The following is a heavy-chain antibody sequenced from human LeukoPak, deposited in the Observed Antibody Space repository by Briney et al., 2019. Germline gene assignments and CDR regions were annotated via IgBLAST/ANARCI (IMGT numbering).Heavy chain of an antibody. J-gene: IGHJ6*02. CDR1: GFTFSSFV. CDR3: ARDAGGYGMDV. CDR2: IYSGGST. D-gene: IGHD2-8*02. V-gene: IGHV3-66*01. Sequence: PGGSLRLSCAASGFTFSSFVVSWVRQAPGKGLEWVSVIYSGGSTYYADSVKGRFTISRDNSKNTLYLQMNSLRAEDTAVYYCARDAGGYGMDVWGQGTTVTVSS.